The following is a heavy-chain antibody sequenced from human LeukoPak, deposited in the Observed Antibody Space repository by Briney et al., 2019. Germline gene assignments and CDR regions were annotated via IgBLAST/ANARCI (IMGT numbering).Heavy chain of an antibody. Sequence: GGSLRLSCAASAVTFSNYWMHRVRQAPGQGLVWVSRITSDGSITTYADSVKGRFTISSDNAKNTVYLQIKSGGHDDGDMYYCARYGSLPDYWGQGTLVTVSS. J-gene: IGHJ4*02. CDR3: ARYGSLPDY. CDR1: AVTFSNYW. D-gene: IGHD2-15*01. CDR2: ITSDGSIT. V-gene: IGHV3-74*01.